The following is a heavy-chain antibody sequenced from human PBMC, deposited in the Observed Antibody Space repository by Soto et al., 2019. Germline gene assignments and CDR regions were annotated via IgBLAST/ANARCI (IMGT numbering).Heavy chain of an antibody. D-gene: IGHD4-17*01. Sequence: PSETLSLTCTVSGGSISSGGYYCSWIRQHPGKGLEWIGYIYYSGSTYYNPSLKSRVTISVDTSKNQFSLKLSSVTAADTAVYYCARRTTVVTSMRPPDAFDIWGQGTMVTVSS. CDR1: GGSISSGGYY. J-gene: IGHJ3*02. CDR3: ARRTTVVTSMRPPDAFDI. CDR2: IYYSGST. V-gene: IGHV4-31*03.